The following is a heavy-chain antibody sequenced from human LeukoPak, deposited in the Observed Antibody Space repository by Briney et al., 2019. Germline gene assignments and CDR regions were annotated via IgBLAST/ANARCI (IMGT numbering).Heavy chain of an antibody. CDR1: GFTFSSYC. Sequence: GGSLILSCTASGFTFSSYCMHWVRQAPGKGLEWVAFIRHDGSNKYYADFVKGRFTISRDNSENTLFLQMKSLRADNPAFYYCAKGGGYEAQYYYYYLDVWGKGATVTICS. CDR3: AKGGGYEAQYYYYYLDV. V-gene: IGHV3-30*02. D-gene: IGHD5-12*01. CDR2: IRHDGSNK. J-gene: IGHJ6*03.